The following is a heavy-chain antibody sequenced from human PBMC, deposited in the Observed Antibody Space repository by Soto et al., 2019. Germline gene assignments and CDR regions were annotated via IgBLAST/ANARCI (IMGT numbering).Heavy chain of an antibody. J-gene: IGHJ3*01. Sequence: PSETLSLTCTVSGGSISSYYWSWIRQPPGKGLEWIGYIYYSGSTKYNPSLKSRVTISVDTSKNQFSLRLSSVTAADTAVYYCASAYSTSQYGFDLWGQGTMVTVSS. CDR2: IYYSGST. V-gene: IGHV4-59*01. CDR3: ASAYSTSQYGFDL. CDR1: GGSISSYY. D-gene: IGHD6-6*01.